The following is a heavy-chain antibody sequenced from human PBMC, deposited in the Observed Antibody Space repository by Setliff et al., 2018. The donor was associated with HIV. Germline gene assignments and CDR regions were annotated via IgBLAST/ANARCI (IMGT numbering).Heavy chain of an antibody. D-gene: IGHD1-26*01. CDR2: ISPHIGHT. CDR3: ARDQAYSGSSIAVY. CDR1: GYTFTNYG. Sequence: ASVKVSCKASGYTFTNYGISWVRQAPGHGLEWMGWISPHIGHTNYAQTFQGRVTMTVDTSTSTVYMELSSLRSEDTAVYYCARDQAYSGSSIAVYWGQGTLVTVSS. J-gene: IGHJ4*02. V-gene: IGHV1-18*01.